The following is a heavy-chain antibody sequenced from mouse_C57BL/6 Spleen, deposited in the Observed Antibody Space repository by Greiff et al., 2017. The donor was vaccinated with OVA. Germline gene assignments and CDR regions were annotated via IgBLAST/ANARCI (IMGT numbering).Heavy chain of an antibody. J-gene: IGHJ4*01. CDR2: ISDGGSYT. Sequence: LVESGGGLVKPGGSLKLSCAASGFTFSSYAMSWVRQTPEKRLEWVATISDGGSYTYYPDNVKGRFTISRDNAKNNLYLQMSHLKSEDTAMYYCARDGSSYRYAMDYWGQGTSVTVSS. V-gene: IGHV5-4*01. CDR1: GFTFSSYA. D-gene: IGHD1-1*01. CDR3: ARDGSSYRYAMDY.